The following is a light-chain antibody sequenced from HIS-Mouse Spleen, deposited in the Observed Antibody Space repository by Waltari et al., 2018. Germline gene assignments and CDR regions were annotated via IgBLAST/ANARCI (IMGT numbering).Light chain of an antibody. V-gene: IGLV2-14*01. CDR2: EVS. Sequence: QSALTQPASVSGSPGQSIPLSCTGTSSDVGGYNYASAYQQHPGKAPKLMIYEVSNRPSGVSNRFSGSKSGNTASLTISGLQAEDEADYYCSSYTSSSFNVVFGGGTKLTVL. J-gene: IGLJ2*01. CDR1: SSDVGGYNY. CDR3: SSYTSSSFNVV.